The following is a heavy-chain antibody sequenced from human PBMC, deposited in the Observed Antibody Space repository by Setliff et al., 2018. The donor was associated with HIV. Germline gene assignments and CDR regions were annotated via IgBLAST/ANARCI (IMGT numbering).Heavy chain of an antibody. CDR2: VYYNWAT. D-gene: IGHD6-19*01. CDR3: ARQFTVQWLVSTYGMDV. Sequence: SETLSLTCTVSGDSFNGSHYLWGWIRQPPGKGLEWVGNVYYNWATYYNPSLKSRVTISVDTSKNQFSLNLSSVTAADTAVYYCARQFTVQWLVSTYGMDVWGQGTTVTVSS. J-gene: IGHJ6*02. CDR1: GDSFNGSHYL. V-gene: IGHV4-39*01.